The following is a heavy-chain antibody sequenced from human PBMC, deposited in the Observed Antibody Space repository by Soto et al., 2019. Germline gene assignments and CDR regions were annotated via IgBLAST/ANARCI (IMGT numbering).Heavy chain of an antibody. CDR2: IPSRGRP. V-gene: IGHV4-30-4*01. Sequence: SETLSLTCSVSGASIAGGSYYWSWVRQPPGKGLEWIGYIPSRGRPFYNPSLTSRGTISADSSKNQLSLQLTSVTAADTAVYYCARLARTTKPHGMDVWGQGTTVTVSS. J-gene: IGHJ6*02. CDR3: ARLARTTKPHGMDV. CDR1: GASIAGGSYY. D-gene: IGHD2-8*01.